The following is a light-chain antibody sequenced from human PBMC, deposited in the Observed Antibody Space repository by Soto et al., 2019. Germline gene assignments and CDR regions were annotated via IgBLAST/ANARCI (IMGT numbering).Light chain of an antibody. V-gene: IGKV3-11*01. CDR1: QSISSS. J-gene: IGKJ3*01. Sequence: EIVLTQSPATLSLSPGERATLSCRASQSISSSLAWYQQKPDQAPRLLIYDASNMATGIPARFSGSGSGTDFTLTISGLEPEDFAVYYCHQRSTWPFTFGPGTKVDIK. CDR2: DAS. CDR3: HQRSTWPFT.